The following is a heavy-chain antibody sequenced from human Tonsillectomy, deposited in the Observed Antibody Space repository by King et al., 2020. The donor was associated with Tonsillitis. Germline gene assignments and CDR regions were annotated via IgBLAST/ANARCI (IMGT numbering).Heavy chain of an antibody. J-gene: IGHJ4*02. Sequence: VQLVESGGDLVQAGGSLRLSCAASVFSFSSYAMSWVRQSPGTGLEGVFMLSGSCGSTNYADSVKGRFTISRDNSENTLYLQMNNLRAEDTAMYYCAKESTVTRAFEYWGQGTLVTVSS. V-gene: IGHV3-23*04. CDR3: AKESTVTRAFEY. D-gene: IGHD4-17*01. CDR2: LSGSCGST. CDR1: VFSFSSYA.